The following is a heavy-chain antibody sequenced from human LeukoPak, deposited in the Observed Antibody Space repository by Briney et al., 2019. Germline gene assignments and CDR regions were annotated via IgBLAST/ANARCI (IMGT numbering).Heavy chain of an antibody. D-gene: IGHD4-17*01. CDR1: GFTFSSYA. CDR2: ISYDGSNK. V-gene: IGHV3-30-3*01. Sequence: PGGSLRLSCAASGFTFSSYAMHWVRQAPGKGLEWVAVISYDGSNKYYADSVKGRFTISRDNSKNTLYLQMNSLRAEDTAVYYCARDGYGDYATRRYYYYGMDVWGQGTTVTVSS. CDR3: ARDGYGDYATRRYYYYGMDV. J-gene: IGHJ6*02.